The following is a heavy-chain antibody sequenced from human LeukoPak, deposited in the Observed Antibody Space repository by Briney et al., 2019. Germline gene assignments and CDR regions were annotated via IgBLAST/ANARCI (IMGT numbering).Heavy chain of an antibody. V-gene: IGHV3-23*01. CDR2: ISGSGGST. Sequence: GGSLRLTCAASGFTFSSYAMTWVRQAPGKGLEWVSAISGSGGSTYYADSVKGRFTISRGNSKNTLYLQMSSLRADDTALFYCAKPAYYSDSGSFPTQYYFDYWGQGTLVTVSS. J-gene: IGHJ4*02. CDR1: GFTFSSYA. CDR3: AKPAYYSDSGSFPTQYYFDY. D-gene: IGHD3-10*01.